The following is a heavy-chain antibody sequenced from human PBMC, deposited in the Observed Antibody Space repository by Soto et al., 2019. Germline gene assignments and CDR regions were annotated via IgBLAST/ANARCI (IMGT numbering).Heavy chain of an antibody. D-gene: IGHD2-2*01. J-gene: IGHJ6*02. Sequence: LSLTCAVSGGSISSINHYWGWIRLPPGKGLEWIGSIYYFGSTYYNPSLKSRVTISVDTSKNHFSLKLSSVTAADTAVYYCARALGHCVSTSCYVRQYYYGMDVWGQGTTVTVSS. V-gene: IGHV4-39*02. CDR2: IYYFGST. CDR1: GGSISSINHY. CDR3: ARALGHCVSTSCYVRQYYYGMDV.